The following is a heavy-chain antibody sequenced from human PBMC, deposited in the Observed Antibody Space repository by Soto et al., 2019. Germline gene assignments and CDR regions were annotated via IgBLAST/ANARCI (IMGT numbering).Heavy chain of an antibody. CDR3: ARGLSSASPYSGGWYYFDS. J-gene: IGHJ4*02. V-gene: IGHV4-59*01. D-gene: IGHD3-10*01. CDR2: IYYSGST. Sequence: SETLSLTCTVFGGSISSYYWSWIRQPPGKGLEWIGYIYYSGSTNYNPSLESRVTMSVDMSKNQFSLKLSSVSAADTAVYYCARGLSSASPYSGGWYYFDSWGQGATVTSPQ. CDR1: GGSISSYY.